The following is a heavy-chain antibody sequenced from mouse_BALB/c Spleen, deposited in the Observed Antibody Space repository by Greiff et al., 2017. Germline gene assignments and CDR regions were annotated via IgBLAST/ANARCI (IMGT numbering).Heavy chain of an antibody. V-gene: IGHV1S81*02. CDR2: INPSNGRT. CDR1: GYTFTSYW. J-gene: IGHJ4*01. CDR3: ARYRYGSSYDYAMDY. D-gene: IGHD1-1*01. Sequence: VQLQQSGAELVKPGASVKLSCKASGYTFTSYWMHWVKQRPGQGLEWIGEINPSNGRTNYNEKFKSKATLTVDKSSSTAYMQLSSLTSEDSAVYYCARYRYGSSYDYAMDYWGQGTSVTVSS.